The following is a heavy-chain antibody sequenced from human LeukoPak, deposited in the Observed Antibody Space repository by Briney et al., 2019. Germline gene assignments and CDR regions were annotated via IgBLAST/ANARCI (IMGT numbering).Heavy chain of an antibody. V-gene: IGHV3-30*02. CDR3: ARDPREYYYGSGRSHYYYYMDV. D-gene: IGHD3-10*01. J-gene: IGHJ6*03. Sequence: GGSLRLSCVVSGFFSTYGMHWVRQAPGKGLEWVAFLRYDASSKFYADSVKGRFIISRDNSKNTLYLQMNSLRAEDTAVYYCARDPREYYYGSGRSHYYYYMDVWGKGTTVTVSS. CDR1: GFFSTYG. CDR2: LRYDASSK.